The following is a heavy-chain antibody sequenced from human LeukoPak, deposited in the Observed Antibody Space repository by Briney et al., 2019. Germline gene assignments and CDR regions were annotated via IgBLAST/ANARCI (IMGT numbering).Heavy chain of an antibody. CDR2: IIPIFGTA. J-gene: IGHJ4*02. D-gene: IGHD4-23*01. CDR3: ARVESYGGLAHDY. V-gene: IGHV1-69*06. CDR1: GGTFSSYA. Sequence: ASVKVSCKASGGTFSSYAISWVRQAPGQGLEWRGGIIPIFGTANYAQKFQGRVTITADKSTSTAYMELSSLRSEDTAVYYCARVESYGGLAHDYWGQGTLVTVSS.